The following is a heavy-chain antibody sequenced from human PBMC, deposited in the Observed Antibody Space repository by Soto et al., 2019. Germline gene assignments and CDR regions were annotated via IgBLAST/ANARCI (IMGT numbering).Heavy chain of an antibody. Sequence: PSETLSLTCTVSGGSISSGGYYWSWIRQHPGKGLEWIGYIYYSGSTYYNPSLKSRVTISVDTSKNQFSLKLSSVTAADTAVYYCARVGRAYCSGGSCYTYYFDYCGQGTLVTVSS. D-gene: IGHD2-15*01. CDR2: IYYSGST. CDR3: ARVGRAYCSGGSCYTYYFDY. CDR1: GGSISSGGYY. J-gene: IGHJ4*02. V-gene: IGHV4-31*03.